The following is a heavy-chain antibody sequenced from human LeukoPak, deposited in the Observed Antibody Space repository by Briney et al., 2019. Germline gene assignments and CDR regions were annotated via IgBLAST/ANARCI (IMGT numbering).Heavy chain of an antibody. CDR1: GGSISSYY. Sequence: ASETLSLTCTVSGGSISSYYWSWIRQPPGKGLEWIGYIYYSGRTNYNPSLKSRVTISVDTSKNQFSLKLSSVTAADTAVYYCARGGSGEQQLVRVFDYWGQGTLVTVSS. J-gene: IGHJ4*02. V-gene: IGHV4-59*01. CDR2: IYYSGRT. CDR3: ARGGSGEQQLVRVFDY. D-gene: IGHD6-13*01.